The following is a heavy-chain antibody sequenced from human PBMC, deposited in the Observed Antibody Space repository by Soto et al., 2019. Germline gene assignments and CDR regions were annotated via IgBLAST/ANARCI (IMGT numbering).Heavy chain of an antibody. D-gene: IGHD3-22*01. CDR3: ARSYYYDSSARFRPPFDY. Sequence: GASVKVSCKASGYTFTSYGIGWVRQAPGQGLEWMGWISAYNGNTNYAQKLQGRVTMTTDTSTSTAYMELRSLRSDDTAVYYCARSYYYDSSARFRPPFDYWGQGNLVTGS. J-gene: IGHJ4*02. V-gene: IGHV1-18*01. CDR2: ISAYNGNT. CDR1: GYTFTSYG.